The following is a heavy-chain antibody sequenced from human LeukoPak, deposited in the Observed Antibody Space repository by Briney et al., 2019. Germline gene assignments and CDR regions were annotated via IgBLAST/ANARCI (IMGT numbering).Heavy chain of an antibody. CDR1: GYTFASFG. CDR3: ARGQLHSSSWYDY. J-gene: IGHJ4*02. D-gene: IGHD6-13*01. CDR2: INPNTGAT. Sequence: ASVKVSCKASGYTFASFGITWVRQAPGQGLEWMGWINPNTGATNYAQKFQGRVTMTRDTSITTAYMEVNRLRSDDSAKYYCARGQLHSSSWYDYWGQGTLVTVSS. V-gene: IGHV1-2*02.